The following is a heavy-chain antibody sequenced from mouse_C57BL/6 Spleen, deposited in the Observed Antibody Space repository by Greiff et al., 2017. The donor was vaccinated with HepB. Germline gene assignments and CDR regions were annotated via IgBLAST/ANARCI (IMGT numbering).Heavy chain of an antibody. V-gene: IGHV5-4*01. J-gene: IGHJ1*03. D-gene: IGHD1-1*01. CDR2: ISDGGSYT. CDR1: GFTFSSYA. CDR3: ARAYYGSPPWWFDV. Sequence: EVQVVESGGGLVKPGGSLKLSCAASGFTFSSYAMSWVRQTPEKRLEWVATISDGGSYTYYPDNVKGRFTISRDNAKNNLYLQMSHLKSEDTAMYYCARAYYGSPPWWFDVWGTGTTVTVSS.